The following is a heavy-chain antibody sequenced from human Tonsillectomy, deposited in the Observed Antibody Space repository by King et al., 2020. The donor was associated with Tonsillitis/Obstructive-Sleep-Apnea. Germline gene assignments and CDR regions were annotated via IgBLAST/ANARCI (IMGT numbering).Heavy chain of an antibody. J-gene: IGHJ5*02. Sequence: QLVQSGAEVKKPGESLRISCKGSGYSFTSYWISWVRQMPGKGLEWMGQIDPSDSYSNYSPSFHGHVTISADKSINTTYLQWSSLKASDTAIYYCARQDCSSTSCAPGWFDPWGQGTLVTVSS. D-gene: IGHD2-2*01. CDR1: GYSFTSYW. V-gene: IGHV5-10-1*03. CDR3: ARQDCSSTSCAPGWFDP. CDR2: IDPSDSYS.